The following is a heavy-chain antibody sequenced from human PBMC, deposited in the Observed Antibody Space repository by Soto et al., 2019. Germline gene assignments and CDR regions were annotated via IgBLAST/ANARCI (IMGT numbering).Heavy chain of an antibody. CDR1: GYSMSSGYY. CDR2: IYHSGST. CDR3: ARALYCSGGSCSPLRGMDV. J-gene: IGHJ6*02. Sequence: SETLSLTCAVSGYSMSSGYYWGWIRQPPGKGLEWIGTIYHSGSTYYNPSLKSRVTISVDTSKNQFSLKVNSVTAADTAVYYCARALYCSGGSCSPLRGMDVWGLGTTVTVSS. V-gene: IGHV4-38-2*01. D-gene: IGHD2-15*01.